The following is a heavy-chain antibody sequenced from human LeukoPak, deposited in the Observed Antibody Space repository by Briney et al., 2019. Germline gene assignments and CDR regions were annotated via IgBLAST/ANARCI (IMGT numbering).Heavy chain of an antibody. Sequence: GGSLRLSCTASGFTFSSYAMNWVRQAPGKGLEWVSGIGAGGTFTYYADSVKGRFTISRDNSRNTLYLQMNSLRAEDTAVYYCARDLSWSYFDYWGQGTLVTVSS. D-gene: IGHD6-13*01. CDR1: GFTFSSYA. J-gene: IGHJ4*02. CDR2: IGAGGTFT. CDR3: ARDLSWSYFDY. V-gene: IGHV3-23*01.